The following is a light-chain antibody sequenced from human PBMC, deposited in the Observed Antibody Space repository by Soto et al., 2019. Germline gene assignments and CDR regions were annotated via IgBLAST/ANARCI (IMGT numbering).Light chain of an antibody. Sequence: EIVLTQSPGTLSLSPGDRASLSCRASQSVSSGYLAWYQQKPGQAPRLLVYGTSLRATGIPDRFSGRGSGTDFTLTITRLEPEDFAIYFCQQYTSSPPSITFGQGTRLEI. CDR3: QQYTSSPPSIT. J-gene: IGKJ5*01. CDR1: QSVSSGY. V-gene: IGKV3-20*01. CDR2: GTS.